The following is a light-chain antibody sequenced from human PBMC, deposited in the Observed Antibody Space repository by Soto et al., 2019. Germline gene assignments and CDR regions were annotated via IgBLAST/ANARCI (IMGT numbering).Light chain of an antibody. CDR3: AAWDDSLNGRV. V-gene: IGLV2-18*01. CDR1: STDFVSYNR. Sequence: QSALTQPPSVSGSPGQSVTISCTGTSTDFVSYNRVSWYQQPPGTAPKLIIYEASNRPSGVPDRISGSKSGTSASLAISGLQSDDEADYYCAAWDDSLNGRVFGTGTKLTVL. J-gene: IGLJ1*01. CDR2: EAS.